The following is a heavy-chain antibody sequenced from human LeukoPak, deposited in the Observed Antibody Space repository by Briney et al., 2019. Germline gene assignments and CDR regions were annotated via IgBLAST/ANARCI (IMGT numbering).Heavy chain of an antibody. D-gene: IGHD3-16*01. CDR1: GYTFTTYF. V-gene: IGHV1-46*01. J-gene: IGHJ4*02. Sequence: ASVKVSCKASGYTFTTYFLHWVRQAPGHGVEWMGMINTSAGSTNYAQNFQGRVTMTRDTSTSTVYMDLTSLRSEDTAVYYCAREAPGGYFDYWAQGTLVTVSS. CDR2: INTSAGST. CDR3: AREAPGGYFDY.